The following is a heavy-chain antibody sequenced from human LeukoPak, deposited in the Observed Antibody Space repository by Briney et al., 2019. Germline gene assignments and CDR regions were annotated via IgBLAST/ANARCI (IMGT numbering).Heavy chain of an antibody. Sequence: SETLSLTCTVSGGSITSSTYYWTWIRQPAGKGLEWIGRLYTNDNTNYDPSLESRVSISVDTSKSQFYLQLTSVTAADTAVYFCARGVVTDDYYMDVWGKGITVIVSS. D-gene: IGHD2-21*02. CDR1: GGSITSSTYY. CDR2: LYTNDNT. CDR3: ARGVVTDDYYMDV. J-gene: IGHJ6*03. V-gene: IGHV4-61*02.